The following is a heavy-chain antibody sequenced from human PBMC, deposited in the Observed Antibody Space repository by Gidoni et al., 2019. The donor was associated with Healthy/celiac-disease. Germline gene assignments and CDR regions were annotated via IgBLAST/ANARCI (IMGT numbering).Heavy chain of an antibody. Sequence: EVQLVEYGGGLIQPGGSLRLSCAASGFTVSSNYMIWVRQAVGKGLEWGSVIYTGGNTYYADSVKGRFTISSDNAKNTLYLQMNSLRAEDTAVYYCAREGSSGALYFDYWGQGTLVTVSS. CDR1: GFTVSSNY. CDR2: IYTGGNT. CDR3: AREGSSGALYFDY. V-gene: IGHV3-53*01. J-gene: IGHJ4*02. D-gene: IGHD3-22*01.